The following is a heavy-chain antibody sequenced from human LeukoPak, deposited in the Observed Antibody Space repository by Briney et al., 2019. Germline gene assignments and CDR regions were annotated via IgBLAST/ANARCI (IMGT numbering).Heavy chain of an antibody. CDR1: EFSLNNAW. CDR2: VKSDTDGGTT. Sequence: GGSLRLSCAAAEFSLNNAWTSWVSQAPGKGMEWVGRVKSDTDGGTTDYAAPVKGRFTISRDESKNMVYLQMNSLRTDDTAVYYCTAGTGHSDHDYWGQGTLVTVSS. D-gene: IGHD5-12*01. J-gene: IGHJ4*02. CDR3: TAGTGHSDHDY. V-gene: IGHV3-15*01.